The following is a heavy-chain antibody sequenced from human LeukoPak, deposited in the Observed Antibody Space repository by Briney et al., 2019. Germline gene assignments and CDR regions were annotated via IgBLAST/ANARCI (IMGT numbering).Heavy chain of an antibody. CDR1: GFTFSSYA. CDR3: VKEGYYYDSSGYYSY. J-gene: IGHJ4*02. Sequence: GGSLRLPCAASGFTFSSYAMSWVRQAPGKGLEWVSAISGSGSSTYYADSVKGRFTISRDNSKNTLYLQMNSLRAEDTAVYYCVKEGYYYDSSGYYSYWGQGTLVTVSS. V-gene: IGHV3-23*01. CDR2: ISGSGSST. D-gene: IGHD3-22*01.